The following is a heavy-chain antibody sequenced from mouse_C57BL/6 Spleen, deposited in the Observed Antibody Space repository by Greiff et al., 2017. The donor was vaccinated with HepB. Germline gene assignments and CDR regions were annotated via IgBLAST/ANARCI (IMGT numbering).Heavy chain of an antibody. V-gene: IGHV1-55*01. D-gene: IGHD1-1*01. CDR1: GYTFTSYW. J-gene: IGHJ2*01. CDR3: ARKGGHGSSPY. Sequence: QVQLQQPRAQLVKPGASVKMSCKASGYTFTSYWITWVKQRPGQGLEWIGDIYPGSGSTNYNEKFKSKATLTVDTSSSTAYMQLSSLTSEDSAVYYCARKGGHGSSPYWGQGTTLTDSS. CDR2: IYPGSGST.